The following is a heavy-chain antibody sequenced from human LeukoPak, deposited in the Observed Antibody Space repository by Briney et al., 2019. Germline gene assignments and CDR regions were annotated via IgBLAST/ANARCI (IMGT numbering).Heavy chain of an antibody. D-gene: IGHD5-12*01. V-gene: IGHV3-7*01. Sequence: GGSLRLSCAASGFTFSTYWMSWVRQAPGKGLEWVANIKQDGSEEYYVDSAKGRFTISRDNAKNSLYLQMNSLRADDTALYYCARDKTSGYNDYWGQGALVTVSS. J-gene: IGHJ4*02. CDR3: ARDKTSGYNDY. CDR2: IKQDGSEE. CDR1: GFTFSTYW.